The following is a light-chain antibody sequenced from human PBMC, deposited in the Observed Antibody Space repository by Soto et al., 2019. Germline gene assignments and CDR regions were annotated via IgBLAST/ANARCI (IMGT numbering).Light chain of an antibody. V-gene: IGKV3-20*01. CDR2: GAS. J-gene: IGKJ5*01. Sequence: IVFTQSPGTLSLSPGERATLSCRASQRVSSSYLAWYQQKPGQAPRLLSYGASSRATGIPDRFSGSESGTVFTLTISRLEPEDSAVYCCQQYGSSPPITFGQGTRLEIK. CDR1: QRVSSSY. CDR3: QQYGSSPPIT.